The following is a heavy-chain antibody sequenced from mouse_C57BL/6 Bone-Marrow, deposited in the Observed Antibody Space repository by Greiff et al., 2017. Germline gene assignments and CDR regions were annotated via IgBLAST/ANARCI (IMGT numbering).Heavy chain of an antibody. V-gene: IGHV1-64*01. CDR2: MHPNGGSP. CDR1: GYTFTNYW. CDR3: ARSWAMDY. J-gene: IGHJ4*01. Sequence: QVQLQQPGAELVKPGASVKLSCKASGYTFTNYWMHWVKQRPGQGLEWIGMMHPNGGSPDYNEKFKSEATLSVDKSSRTAYMQLNSLTSEDSAVSYCARSWAMDYWGQGTSVTVSS.